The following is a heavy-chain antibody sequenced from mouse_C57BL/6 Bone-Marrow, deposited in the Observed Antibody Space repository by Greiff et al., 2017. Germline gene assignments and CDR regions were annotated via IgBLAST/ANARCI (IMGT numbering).Heavy chain of an antibody. D-gene: IGHD6-1*01. CDR2: INPYNGGT. V-gene: IGHV1-19*01. J-gene: IGHJ2*01. CDR3: ARGLYYFDY. CDR1: GYTFTDYY. Sequence: VQLQQSGPVLVKPGASVKMSCKASGYTFTDYYMNWVKQSHGKSLEWIGVINPYNGGTSYNQKFKGKATLTVDTASSTADMELNSLTSEDSAVYYCARGLYYFDYWGQGTTLTVSS.